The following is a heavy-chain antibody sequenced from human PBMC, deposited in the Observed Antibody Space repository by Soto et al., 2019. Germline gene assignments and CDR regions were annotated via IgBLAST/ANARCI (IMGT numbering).Heavy chain of an antibody. D-gene: IGHD5-12*01. CDR2: IYYDGNS. CDR1: GGSINSGDYY. J-gene: IGHJ5*02. Sequence: SETLSLTCTVSGGSINSGDYYWTWVRQPPGKGLEWIGYIYYDGNSQHNPSLKSRVTMSIDTSKNQFSLNLRSVTAADTAVYYCARDRRWLPRGPNNWLDLWGQGTQVT. CDR3: ARDRRWLPRGPNNWLDL. V-gene: IGHV4-30-4*01.